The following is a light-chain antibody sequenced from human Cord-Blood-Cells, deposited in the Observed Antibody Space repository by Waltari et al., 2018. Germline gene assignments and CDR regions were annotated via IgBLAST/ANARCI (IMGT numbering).Light chain of an antibody. CDR3: QQRSNWPPEYT. CDR2: DAS. V-gene: IGKV3-11*01. Sequence: EIVLTQSPATLSLSPGERATLCCRASQSVSSYLSWYQQKPGQAPRPLIYDASTSATGIPARFSGSGSGTDFTLTISSLDPEHFAVYYCQQRSNWPPEYTFGQGTKLEIK. J-gene: IGKJ2*01. CDR1: QSVSSY.